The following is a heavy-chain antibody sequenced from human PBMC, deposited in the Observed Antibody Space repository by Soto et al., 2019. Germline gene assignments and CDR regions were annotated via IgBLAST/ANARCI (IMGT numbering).Heavy chain of an antibody. CDR1: GFTFSNYV. CDR3: AKDPYAADYDFWSGYSPL. CDR2: ISGSGGST. V-gene: IGHV3-23*01. Sequence: PGGSLRLSCAASGFTFSNYVMSWVRQAPGKGLEWVSAISGSGGSTYYADSVKGRFTISRDNSKNTLYLQMNSLRAEDTAVYYCAKDPYAADYDFWSGYSPLWGQGTLVTVSS. D-gene: IGHD3-3*01. J-gene: IGHJ4*02.